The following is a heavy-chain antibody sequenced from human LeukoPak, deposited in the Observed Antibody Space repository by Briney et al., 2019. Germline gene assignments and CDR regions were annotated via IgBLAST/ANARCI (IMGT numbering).Heavy chain of an antibody. CDR2: ISAYNGNT. Sequence: ASVKVSCKASGYTFTSYGISWVRQAPGQGLEWMGWISAYNGNTNYAQILQGRVTMTTDTSTSTAYMELRSLRSDDTAVYYCARVPGITVAGLTYFDYWGQGTLVTVSS. V-gene: IGHV1-18*01. D-gene: IGHD6-19*01. CDR1: GYTFTSYG. CDR3: ARVPGITVAGLTYFDY. J-gene: IGHJ4*02.